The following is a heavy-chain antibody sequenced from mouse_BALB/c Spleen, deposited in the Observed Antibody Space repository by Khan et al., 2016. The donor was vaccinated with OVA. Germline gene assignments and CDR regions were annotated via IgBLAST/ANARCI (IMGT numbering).Heavy chain of an antibody. V-gene: IGHV14-3*02. CDR3: TRTEYHNYGSYAMDY. J-gene: IGHJ4*01. D-gene: IGHD1-2*01. Sequence: VQLQQSGAELVKPGASVKLSCTASGYYIKDTYIHWVKQRPEQGLEWIGRIDPEFGNTKYDPKFQDKATIIADTSSNTAYLHLSSLTSEDTAVYYCTRTEYHNYGSYAMDYWGQGTSVTVSS. CDR1: GYYIKDTY. CDR2: IDPEFGNT.